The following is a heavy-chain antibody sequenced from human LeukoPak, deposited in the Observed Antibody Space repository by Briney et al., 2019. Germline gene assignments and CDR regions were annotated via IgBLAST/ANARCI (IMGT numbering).Heavy chain of an antibody. V-gene: IGHV1-69*01. CDR3: ARDNGNKYYFDY. Sequence: GSSVKVSCKASGGTFSSYAISWVRQAPGQGLEWMGGIIPIFGSANYAQRFQGRVTITADESTNTVYMELSSLRSEDTAVYYCARDNGNKYYFDYWGQGTLVTVSS. CDR2: IIPIFGSA. CDR1: GGTFSSYA. J-gene: IGHJ4*02. D-gene: IGHD2-8*01.